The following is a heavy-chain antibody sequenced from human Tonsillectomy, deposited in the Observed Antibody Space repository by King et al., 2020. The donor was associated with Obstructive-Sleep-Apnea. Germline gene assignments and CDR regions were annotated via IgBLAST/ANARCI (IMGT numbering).Heavy chain of an antibody. Sequence: QLQESGPGLVKPSGTLSLTCAVSGGSISSNYWWSWVRQSPGKRLEWIGKIYHGGRTNYNPSLTSRVTISLDKSKNHIFLKLTSVTVADTAVYYCASSGWYYTPFDYWGQGTLVTVSS. CDR1: GGSISSNYW. J-gene: IGHJ4*02. CDR3: ASSGWYYTPFDY. CDR2: IYHGGRT. V-gene: IGHV4-4*02. D-gene: IGHD6-19*01.